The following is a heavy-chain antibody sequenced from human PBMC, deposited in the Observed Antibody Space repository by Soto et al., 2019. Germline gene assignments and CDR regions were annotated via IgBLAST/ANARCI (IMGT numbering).Heavy chain of an antibody. Sequence: QVQLVQSGAEVKKPGSSVKVSCKASGGTFGSYAISWVRQAPGQGLEWMGGTFPMFGKANYAQKFQGRVTISADKSTSTAYMELSSLRSEDTAVYYCATVDISTWIDGMDVWGQGTTVTVSS. CDR2: TFPMFGKA. CDR1: GGTFGSYA. V-gene: IGHV1-69*06. J-gene: IGHJ6*02. CDR3: ATVDISTWIDGMDV. D-gene: IGHD2-2*01.